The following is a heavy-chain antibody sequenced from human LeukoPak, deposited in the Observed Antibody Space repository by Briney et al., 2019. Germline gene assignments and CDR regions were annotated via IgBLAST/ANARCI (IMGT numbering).Heavy chain of an antibody. D-gene: IGHD1-14*01. J-gene: IGHJ4*02. CDR2: IQNDGRRK. CDR1: GFIFSSHG. CDR3: AKDFDRNYSLDY. V-gene: IGHV3-30*02. Sequence: GGSLRLSCAASGFIFSSHGMHWVRRAPGKGLEWLAFIQNDGRRKDYADSVRGRFTISRDGSKNTMYLEMSSLRAEDTAVYYCAKDFDRNYSLDYWGQGTLVTVSS.